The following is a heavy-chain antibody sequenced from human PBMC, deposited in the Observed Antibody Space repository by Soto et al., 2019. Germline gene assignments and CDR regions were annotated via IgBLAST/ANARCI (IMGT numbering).Heavy chain of an antibody. CDR3: ARDSAGLRGYGMDV. CDR2: IYYSGST. Sequence: SETLSLTCTVSGGSISSYYWSWIRQPPGKGLEWIGYIYYSGSTNYNPSLKSRVTISVDTSKNQFSLKLSSVTAADTAVYYCARDSAGLRGYGMDVWGQGTKVTVYS. D-gene: IGHD5-12*01. CDR1: GGSISSYY. J-gene: IGHJ6*02. V-gene: IGHV4-59*01.